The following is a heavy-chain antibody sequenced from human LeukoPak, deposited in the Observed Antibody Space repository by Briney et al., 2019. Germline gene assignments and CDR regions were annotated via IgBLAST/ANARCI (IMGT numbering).Heavy chain of an antibody. D-gene: IGHD5-12*01. CDR1: GLTSSSYE. Sequence: GGSLRLSCAASGLTSSSYEMNWVRQAPGKGLEWVSYISSSGSTIYYADSVKGRFTISRDNAKNSLYLQMNSLRAEDTAVYYCARLSRYSAVPPLYYYYYGMDVWGQGTTVTVS. J-gene: IGHJ6*02. V-gene: IGHV3-48*03. CDR3: ARLSRYSAVPPLYYYYYGMDV. CDR2: ISSSGSTI.